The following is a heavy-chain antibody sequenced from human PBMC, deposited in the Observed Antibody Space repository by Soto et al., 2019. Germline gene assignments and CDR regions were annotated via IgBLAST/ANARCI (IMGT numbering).Heavy chain of an antibody. D-gene: IGHD3-22*01. J-gene: IGHJ4*02. CDR1: GFTVSDYS. CDR3: AKDHHYDSSGYYGLD. Sequence: QVHLVESGGGVVQSGRSLTLSCAASGFTVSDYSMHWVRQAPGKGLEWVAAFAYDGTRRHYADSVKGRFTISRDSSKNTLSLELNDLRADDTAVYYCAKDHHYDSSGYYGLDWGQGTLVNVSS. CDR2: FAYDGTRR. V-gene: IGHV3-30*18.